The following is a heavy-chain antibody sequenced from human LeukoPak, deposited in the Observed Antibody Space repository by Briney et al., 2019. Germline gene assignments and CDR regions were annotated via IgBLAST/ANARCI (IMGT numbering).Heavy chain of an antibody. D-gene: IGHD3-16*01. Sequence: GGSLRLSCAASGFTFSDHWMYWVRQAPGKGLVLVSHINTDGTTTNYADSVKGRFTISRDNAKNTLYLQMNSLRAEDTAVYYCVRALGDYWGQGTLVTVSS. J-gene: IGHJ4*02. V-gene: IGHV3-74*01. CDR3: VRALGDY. CDR2: INTDGTTT. CDR1: GFTFSDHW.